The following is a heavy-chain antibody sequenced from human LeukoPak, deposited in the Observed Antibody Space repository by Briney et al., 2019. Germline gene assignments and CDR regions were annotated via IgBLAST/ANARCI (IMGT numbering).Heavy chain of an antibody. V-gene: IGHV3-53*01. CDR2: IYGGGTT. Sequence: PGGSLRLSCAGSGFTVSTDYMTWVRQAPGKGLEWVAVIYGGGTTHYAGSVKGRFTISRDNSNSTLYLQMDSLRAEDSAVYFCARDPVPATGSYYFGSWGQGTLVTVSS. CDR1: GFTVSTDY. J-gene: IGHJ4*02. CDR3: ARDPVPATGSYYFGS. D-gene: IGHD3-10*01.